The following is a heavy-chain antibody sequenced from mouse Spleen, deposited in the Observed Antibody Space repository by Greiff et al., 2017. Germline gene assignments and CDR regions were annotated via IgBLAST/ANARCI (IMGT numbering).Heavy chain of an antibody. CDR1: GFNIKNTY. CDR3: ARAPFTTVVAKTFDY. V-gene: IGHV14-3*01. CDR2: IDPANGNT. D-gene: IGHD1-1*01. Sequence: VQLQQSVAELVRPGASVKLSCTASGFNIKNTYMHWVKQRPEQGLEWIGRIDPANGNTKYAPKFQGKATITADTSSNTAYLQLSSLTSEDTAIYYCARAPFTTVVAKTFDYWGQGTTLTVSS. J-gene: IGHJ2*01.